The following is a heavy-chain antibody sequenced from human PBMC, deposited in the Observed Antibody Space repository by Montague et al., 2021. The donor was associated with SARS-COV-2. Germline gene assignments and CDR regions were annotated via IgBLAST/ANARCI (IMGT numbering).Heavy chain of an antibody. CDR2: IYYSGST. CDR1: DGSISSYY. CDR3: ARHALNEYSSAWAFGFDY. J-gene: IGHJ4*02. V-gene: IGHV4-59*08. D-gene: IGHD6-6*01. Sequence: SETLSLPCTVSDGSISSYYWSWIRQPPGKGLEWIGYIYYSGSTNYNPSLKSRVTISVDTSKNQLSLKLSSVTAADTAVYYCARHALNEYSSAWAFGFDYWGQGTLVTVSS.